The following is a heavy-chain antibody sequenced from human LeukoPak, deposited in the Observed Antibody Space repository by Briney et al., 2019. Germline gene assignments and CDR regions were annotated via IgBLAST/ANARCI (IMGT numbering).Heavy chain of an antibody. Sequence: PSETLSLTCTVSGGSISSSSYYWGWIRQPPGKGLEWIGSIYYSGSTYYNPSLKSRVTISVDTSKNQFSLKLSSVTAADTAVYYCARRIAMGSGAFDIWGQGTMVTVSS. J-gene: IGHJ3*02. CDR2: IYYSGST. CDR3: ARRIAMGSGAFDI. D-gene: IGHD6-19*01. CDR1: GGSISSSSYY. V-gene: IGHV4-39*01.